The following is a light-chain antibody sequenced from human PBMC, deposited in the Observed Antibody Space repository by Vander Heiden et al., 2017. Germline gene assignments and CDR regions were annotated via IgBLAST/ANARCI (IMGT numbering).Light chain of an antibody. CDR2: DVS. J-gene: IGLJ3*02. CDR1: SSDVGGYNY. CDR3: SSYTSSSPWV. V-gene: IGLV2-14*03. Sequence: QSALTQPASVSGSPGQSITISCTGTSSDVGGYNYVPWYQQHPGKAPKLMIYDVSNRPSVVSNRFSGSKSGNTASLTISGLQAEDEADYYCSSYTSSSPWVFGGGTKLTVL.